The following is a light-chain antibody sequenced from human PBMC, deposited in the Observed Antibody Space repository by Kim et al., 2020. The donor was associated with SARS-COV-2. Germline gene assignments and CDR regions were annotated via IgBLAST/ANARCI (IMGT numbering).Light chain of an antibody. CDR2: GKN. J-gene: IGLJ3*02. Sequence: ALEQTVRITCQGDSLKSYYASWYQQKPGQTPVLVIYGKNTRPSGIPDRFSGSSSGNTASLTITGAQAEDEADYYCNSRDSSGNHWVFGGGTQLTVL. CDR3: NSRDSSGNHWV. CDR1: SLKSYY. V-gene: IGLV3-19*01.